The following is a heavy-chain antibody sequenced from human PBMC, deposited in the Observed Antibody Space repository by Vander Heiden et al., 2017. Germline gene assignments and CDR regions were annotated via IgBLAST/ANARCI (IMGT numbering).Heavy chain of an antibody. CDR2: MNPNSGNT. CDR3: ARGWGAQPYYYYYGMDV. D-gene: IGHD3-16*01. V-gene: IGHV1-8*01. Sequence: QVQLVQSGAEVKKPGASVKVSCKASGYTFTSYDINWVRQATGQGLEWMGWMNPNSGNTGYAQKFQGRVTMTRNTSISTAYMELSSLRSEDTAVYYCARGWGAQPYYYYYGMDVWGQGTTVTVSS. J-gene: IGHJ6*02. CDR1: GYTFTSYD.